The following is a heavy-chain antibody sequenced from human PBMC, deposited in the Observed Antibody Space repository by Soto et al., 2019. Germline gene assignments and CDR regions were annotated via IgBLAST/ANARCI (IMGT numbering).Heavy chain of an antibody. V-gene: IGHV1-69*01. D-gene: IGHD2-2*03. CDR1: GGTFSSYA. CDR2: IIPIVGTA. Sequence: QVQLVQSGAEVKKPGSSAKVSCKASGGTFSSYAISWVRQAPGQGREWMGGIIPIVGTANYAQKFQGRVTITADESTSTAYMELSSLRSEDTAVYYCARSGYCSSTSCYGVWFDPWGQGTLVTVSS. J-gene: IGHJ5*02. CDR3: ARSGYCSSTSCYGVWFDP.